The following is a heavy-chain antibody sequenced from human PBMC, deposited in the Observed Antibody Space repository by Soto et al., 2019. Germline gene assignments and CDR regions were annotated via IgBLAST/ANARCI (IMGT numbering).Heavy chain of an antibody. Sequence: QVQLVQSGAEVKKPGASVRVSCKASGDGFSNYGFSWVRQAPGKGLEWRGWISAYDGQTNYTKKIQGRVTMTTDTSSSTAYMELRSLRSDDTAVYYCARFWYYDSSGYYAFDYWGLGTLVTVSS. D-gene: IGHD3-22*01. V-gene: IGHV1-18*01. CDR3: ARFWYYDSSGYYAFDY. CDR2: ISAYDGQT. CDR1: GDGFSNYG. J-gene: IGHJ4*02.